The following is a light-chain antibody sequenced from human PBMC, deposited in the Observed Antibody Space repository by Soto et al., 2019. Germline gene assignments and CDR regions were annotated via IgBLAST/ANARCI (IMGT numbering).Light chain of an antibody. CDR3: SSYTSSSTLA. CDR2: EVS. CDR1: SSDVGGYNY. Sequence: QSALTQPASVSGSPGQSITISCTGTSSDVGGYNYVSWYQQHPGKAPKLMIYEVSNRTSGVSNRFSGSKSGNTASLTISGLQAEYEADYYCSSYTSSSTLAFGTGTKVTVL. J-gene: IGLJ1*01. V-gene: IGLV2-14*01.